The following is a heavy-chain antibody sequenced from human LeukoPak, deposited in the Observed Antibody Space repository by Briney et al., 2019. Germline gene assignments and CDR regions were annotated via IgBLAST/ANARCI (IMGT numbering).Heavy chain of an antibody. Sequence: PSQTLSLTCTVSGGSISSGGYYWSWIRQHPGKGLEWIGYIYYSGSTYYNPSLKSRVTISVDTSKNQFSLKLTSVTAADTAVYYCARLLAMYPETDVWGQGTTVTVSS. CDR1: GGSISSGGYY. V-gene: IGHV4-31*03. CDR3: ARLLAMYPETDV. J-gene: IGHJ6*02. CDR2: IYYSGST. D-gene: IGHD1-26*01.